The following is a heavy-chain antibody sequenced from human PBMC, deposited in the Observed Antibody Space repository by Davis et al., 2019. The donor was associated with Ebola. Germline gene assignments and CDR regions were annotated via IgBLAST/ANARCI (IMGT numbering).Heavy chain of an antibody. CDR2: IIPIFGTS. J-gene: IGHJ5*02. V-gene: IGHV1-69*06. CDR1: GGTFSSYA. Sequence: SVKVSCKASGGTFSSYAISWLRQAPGQGPEWMGGIIPIFGTSHYTQRFQGRVTITADKSTSTAYMELSSLRSEDTAVFYCARGKTVAGTRGLSWFDPWGPGTLVTVSS. CDR3: ARGKTVAGTRGLSWFDP. D-gene: IGHD6-19*01.